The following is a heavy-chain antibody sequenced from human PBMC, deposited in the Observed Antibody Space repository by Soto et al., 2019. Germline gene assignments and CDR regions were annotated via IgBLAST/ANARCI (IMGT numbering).Heavy chain of an antibody. CDR3: ARNDEGGSRL. V-gene: IGHV3-21*01. D-gene: IGHD2-2*01. Sequence: EVQLVESGGGLVKPGGSLRLSYVASRFTFTSYSMNWVRQAPGKGLEWVSSISDGSDYIVYADSMKGRFTISRDNAKNSLYLEMNSLRAEDTAVYFCARNDEGGSRLWGQGTLVTVSS. CDR2: ISDGSDYI. J-gene: IGHJ4*02. CDR1: RFTFTSYS.